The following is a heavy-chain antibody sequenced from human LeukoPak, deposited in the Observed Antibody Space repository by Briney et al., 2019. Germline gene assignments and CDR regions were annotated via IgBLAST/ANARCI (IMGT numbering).Heavy chain of an antibody. Sequence: KPSETLSLTCAVYGGSFSGYYWDWIRQPPGKGLEWIGSIYYSGSTNYNPSLKSRVTISVDTSKNQFSLKLSSVTAADTAVYYCASGYSSSASDYWGQGTLVTVSS. D-gene: IGHD6-6*01. CDR1: GGSFSGYY. V-gene: IGHV4-59*01. J-gene: IGHJ4*02. CDR3: ASGYSSSASDY. CDR2: IYYSGST.